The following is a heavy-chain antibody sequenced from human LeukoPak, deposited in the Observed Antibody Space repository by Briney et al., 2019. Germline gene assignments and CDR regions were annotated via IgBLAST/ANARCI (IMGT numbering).Heavy chain of an antibody. V-gene: IGHV4-38-2*02. D-gene: IGHD2-15*01. J-gene: IGHJ4*02. Sequence: SETLSLTCTVSGYSISSGYYWGWIRQPPGKGLEWIGSIHHSGSTYYNPSLKSRVTISVDTSKNQFSLKLSSVTAADTAVYYCARDPPYCSGGSCSENWGQGTLVTVSS. CDR2: IHHSGST. CDR1: GYSISSGYY. CDR3: ARDPPYCSGGSCSEN.